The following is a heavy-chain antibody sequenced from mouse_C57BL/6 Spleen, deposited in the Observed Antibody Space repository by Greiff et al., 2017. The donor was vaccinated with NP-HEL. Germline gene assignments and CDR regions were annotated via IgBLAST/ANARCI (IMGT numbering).Heavy chain of an antibody. J-gene: IGHJ2*01. CDR1: GYTFTSYW. CDR3: ARGLTTVVATNYFDY. Sequence: VQLQQPGAELVMPGASVKLSCKASGYTFTSYWMHWVKQRPGQGLEWIGEIDPSDSYTNYNQKFKGKSTLTVDKSSSTAYMQLSSLTSEDSAVYYCARGLTTVVATNYFDYWGQGTTLTVSS. D-gene: IGHD1-1*01. CDR2: IDPSDSYT. V-gene: IGHV1-69*01.